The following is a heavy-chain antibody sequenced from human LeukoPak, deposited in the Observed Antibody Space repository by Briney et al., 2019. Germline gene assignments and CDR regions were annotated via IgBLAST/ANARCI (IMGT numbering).Heavy chain of an antibody. D-gene: IGHD1-26*01. CDR1: GGSISSGSYY. Sequence: SETLSLTCTVSGGSISSGSYYWSWIRQPAGQELEWIGRIYTSGSTNYNPSLKSRVTISVDTSKNQFSLKLSSVTAADTAVYYCAREGRIVGATVDYWGQGTLVTVSS. CDR2: IYTSGST. V-gene: IGHV4-61*02. J-gene: IGHJ4*02. CDR3: AREGRIVGATVDY.